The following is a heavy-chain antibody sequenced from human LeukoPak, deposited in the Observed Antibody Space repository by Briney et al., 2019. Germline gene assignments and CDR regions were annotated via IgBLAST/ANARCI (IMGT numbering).Heavy chain of an antibody. CDR2: LYYSGNT. J-gene: IGHJ1*01. V-gene: IGHV4-31*03. CDR1: GGSISSGGYY. D-gene: IGHD1-26*01. CDR3: ARSRIVGATTGYFQH. Sequence: SETLSLTCTVSGGSISSGGYYWSWIRQHPGKGPEWIGYLYYSGNTYYNPSLKSRVTISVDTSKNQFSLKLSSVTAADTAVYYCARSRIVGATTGYFQHWGQGTLVTVSS.